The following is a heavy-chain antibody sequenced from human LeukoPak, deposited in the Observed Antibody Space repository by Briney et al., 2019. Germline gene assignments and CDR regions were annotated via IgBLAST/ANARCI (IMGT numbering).Heavy chain of an antibody. CDR3: ARGHSSSWYASHDY. J-gene: IGHJ4*02. D-gene: IGHD6-13*01. V-gene: IGHV1-46*01. CDR1: GYTFTGYY. CDR2: INPSGFST. Sequence: ASVKVSCKASGYTFTGYYMHWVRQAPGQGLGWMGIINPSGFSTRYAQKFQDRVTMTGDTSTSTFYMELSSLRSEDTAVYYCARGHSSSWYASHDYWGQGTLVTVSS.